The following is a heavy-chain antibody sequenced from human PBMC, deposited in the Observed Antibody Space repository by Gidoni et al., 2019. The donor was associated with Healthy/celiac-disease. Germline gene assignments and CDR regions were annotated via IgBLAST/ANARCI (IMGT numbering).Heavy chain of an antibody. V-gene: IGHV4-59*01. CDR2: IYYSGST. J-gene: IGHJ4*02. CDR1: GGSISSYY. Sequence: QVQLQESGPGLVKPSETLSLTCTVSGGSISSYYCSWIRQPPGKGLEWIGYIYYSGSTNYNPSLKSRVTISVDTSKNQFSLKLSSVTAADTAVYYCAREVYCGGDCYPHFDYWGQGTLVTVSS. D-gene: IGHD2-21*01. CDR3: AREVYCGGDCYPHFDY.